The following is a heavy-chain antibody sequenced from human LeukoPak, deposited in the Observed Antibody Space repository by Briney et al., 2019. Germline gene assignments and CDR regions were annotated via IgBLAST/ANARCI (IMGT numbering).Heavy chain of an antibody. Sequence: GSLRLSCAASGFTFSSYGMHWVRQAPGKGLEWIGSIYYSGSTYYNPSLKSRVTISVDTSKNQFSLKLSSVTAADTAVYYCARSVFGVVMRYFDYWGQGTLVTVSS. CDR2: IYYSGST. D-gene: IGHD3-3*02. J-gene: IGHJ4*02. V-gene: IGHV4-39*01. CDR3: ARSVFGVVMRYFDY. CDR1: GFTFSSYG.